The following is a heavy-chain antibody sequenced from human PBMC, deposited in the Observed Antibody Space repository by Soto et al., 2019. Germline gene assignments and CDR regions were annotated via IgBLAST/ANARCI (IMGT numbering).Heavy chain of an antibody. V-gene: IGHV1-69*06. Sequence: QVQLVQSGAEVKKPGSSVKVSCKASGGTFSSYDISWVRQAPGQGLEWMGGIIPIFGTANYAQKFQGRVTITADKSTSTAYMELSSLRSEDTAVYYCASGRERRDGYNCAYWGQGTLVTVSS. CDR1: GGTFSSYD. J-gene: IGHJ4*02. CDR3: ASGRERRDGYNCAY. D-gene: IGHD5-12*01. CDR2: IIPIFGTA.